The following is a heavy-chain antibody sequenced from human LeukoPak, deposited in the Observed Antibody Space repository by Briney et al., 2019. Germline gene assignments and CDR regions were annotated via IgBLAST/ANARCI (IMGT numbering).Heavy chain of an antibody. CDR3: ARVDYGGNSLIFDY. J-gene: IGHJ4*02. D-gene: IGHD4-23*01. V-gene: IGHV4-34*01. CDR2: INHSGST. Sequence: ASETLSLTCAVYGGSFSGYYWSWIRQPPGKGLEWIGEINHSGSTNYNPSLKSRVTISVDTSKNQFSLKLSSVTAADTAVYYCARVDYGGNSLIFDYWGQGTLVTVSS. CDR1: GGSFSGYY.